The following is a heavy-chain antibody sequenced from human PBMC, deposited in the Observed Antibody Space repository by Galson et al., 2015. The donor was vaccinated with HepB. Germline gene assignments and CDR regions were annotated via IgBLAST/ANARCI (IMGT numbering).Heavy chain of an antibody. V-gene: IGHV3-23*01. CDR1: GFTFSSYA. J-gene: IGHJ4*02. Sequence: SLRLSCAASGFTFSSYAMSWVRQAPGKGLEWVSAISGSGGSTYYADSVKGRFTISRDNSKNTLYLQMNSLRAEDTAVYYCAKDRKYYDILTGYTFDYWGQGTLVTVSS. CDR3: AKDRKYYDILTGYTFDY. CDR2: ISGSGGST. D-gene: IGHD3-9*01.